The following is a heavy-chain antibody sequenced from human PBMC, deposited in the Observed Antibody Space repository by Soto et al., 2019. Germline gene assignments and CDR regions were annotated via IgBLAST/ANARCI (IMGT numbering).Heavy chain of an antibody. V-gene: IGHV1-69*12. CDR3: AGMTTVTTVPWYFDL. Sequence: QVQLVQSGAEVKEPGSSVKVSCKASGGTFSSYAISWVRQAPGQGLEWMGGIIPIFGTANYAQKFQGRVTITADESTSTAYMELSSLRSEDTAVYYCAGMTTVTTVPWYFDLWGRGTLVTVSS. J-gene: IGHJ2*01. CDR1: GGTFSSYA. CDR2: IIPIFGTA. D-gene: IGHD4-17*01.